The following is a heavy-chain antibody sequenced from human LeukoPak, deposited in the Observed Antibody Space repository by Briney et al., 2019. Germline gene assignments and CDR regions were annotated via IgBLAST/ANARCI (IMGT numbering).Heavy chain of an antibody. CDR3: LEDERGYSAY. CDR1: GFTFSNYA. J-gene: IGHJ4*02. V-gene: IGHV3-64D*06. D-gene: IGHD5-12*01. CDR2: ITSNGGTT. Sequence: PGGSLRLSCSASGFTFSNYAMHWVRQAPGKGLEYVSAITSNGGTTYYADSVKGRFTISRDNSKNTLYLQMSSLRADDTAVYYCLEDERGYSAYWGQGTLVTVSS.